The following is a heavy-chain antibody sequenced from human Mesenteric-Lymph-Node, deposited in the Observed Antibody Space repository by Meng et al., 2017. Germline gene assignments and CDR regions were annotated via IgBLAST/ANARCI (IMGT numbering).Heavy chain of an antibody. CDR1: GDSITSGDYS. D-gene: IGHD3-10*01. CDR3: VRDTRRGGGWFDP. V-gene: IGHV4-30-2*01. J-gene: IGHJ5*02. Sequence: QVQLQESGSGLVRPPQTLSLTCAVSGDSITSGDYSWTWIRQPPGKGLEWIGYIYHGVNIYYTPSLRSRVTISVDKSRNQFSLKLTSVSAADTAVYYCVRDTRRGGGWFDPWGQGTLVTVSS. CDR2: IYHGVNI.